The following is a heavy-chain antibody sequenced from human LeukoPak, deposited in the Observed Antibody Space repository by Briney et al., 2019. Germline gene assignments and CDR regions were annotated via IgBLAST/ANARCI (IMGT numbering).Heavy chain of an antibody. CDR2: IYYNRNT. CDR1: GDSINGYY. CDR3: ARLGGYYDY. V-gene: IGHV4-59*08. D-gene: IGHD3-22*01. J-gene: IGHJ4*02. Sequence: SETLSLTCIVSGDSINGYYWTWIRQPPGKGLEWIGNIYYNRNTNYNPSLKSRVTISVDTSKNQFSLRLTSVTATDTAIYYCARLGGYYDYWGQGTLVTVSS.